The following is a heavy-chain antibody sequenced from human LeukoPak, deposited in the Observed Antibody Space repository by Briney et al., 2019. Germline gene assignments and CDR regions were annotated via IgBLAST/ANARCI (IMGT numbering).Heavy chain of an antibody. Sequence: ASVKVSCKASGGTFSSYAISWVRQAPGQGLEWMGGIIPIFGTANYAQKFQGRVTITADESTSTAYMELSSLRSEDTAVYCCATAADTAMGVFDYWGQGTLVTVSS. D-gene: IGHD5-18*01. V-gene: IGHV1-69*13. CDR3: ATAADTAMGVFDY. CDR2: IIPIFGTA. CDR1: GGTFSSYA. J-gene: IGHJ4*02.